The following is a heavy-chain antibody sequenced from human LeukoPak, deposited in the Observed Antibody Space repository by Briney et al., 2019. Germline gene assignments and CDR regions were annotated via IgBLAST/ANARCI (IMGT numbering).Heavy chain of an antibody. J-gene: IGHJ4*02. Sequence: LSLTCTVSGGSIRGYYWIWIRQAPGKGLEWVSYISSTSSDTNYADSVRGRFTISRDNAKNSLYLQMNSLRADDTAVYYCARDPKYSYNPDYWGQGTLVTVSS. CDR3: ARDPKYSYNPDY. D-gene: IGHD5-18*01. CDR1: GGSIRGYY. V-gene: IGHV3-11*06. CDR2: ISSTSSDT.